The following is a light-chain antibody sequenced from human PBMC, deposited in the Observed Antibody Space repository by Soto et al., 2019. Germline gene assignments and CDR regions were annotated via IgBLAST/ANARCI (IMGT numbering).Light chain of an antibody. CDR1: QNIGVY. Sequence: DIQMTQSPSSLSASVGDRVTITCRASQNIGVYLNWYQKKPGKAPKLLIHAASSLHSGVPSTFSGSGSGTDFALTISSLQPEDFATYYCHQTAANPWRCDQGTEVEFK. CDR3: HQTAANPWR. J-gene: IGKJ1*01. V-gene: IGKV1-39*01. CDR2: AAS.